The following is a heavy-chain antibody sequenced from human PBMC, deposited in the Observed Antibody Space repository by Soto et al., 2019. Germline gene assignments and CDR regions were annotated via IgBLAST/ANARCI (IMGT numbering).Heavy chain of an antibody. CDR3: AGLPKRPAEYCSSPTCYNWFDP. CDR1: GGSISSWSYY. Sequence: SETLSLTCTVSGGSISSWSYYWGWIRQPPGKGLEWIGIVYHTGTAYYNPSLKSRVAISADTSKNQFSLMVTSVTAADTAVYYCAGLPKRPAEYCSSPTCYNWFDPWGQGAVVTVSS. J-gene: IGHJ5*02. V-gene: IGHV4-39*01. D-gene: IGHD2-2*01. CDR2: VYHTGTA.